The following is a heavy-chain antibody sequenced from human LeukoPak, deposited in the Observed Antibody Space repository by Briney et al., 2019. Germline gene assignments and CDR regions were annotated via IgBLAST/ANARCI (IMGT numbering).Heavy chain of an antibody. CDR2: ISGSGGST. V-gene: IGHV3-23*01. CDR1: GFTFSSYS. Sequence: QLGGSLRLSCAASGFTFSSYSMSWVRQAPGKGLEWVSGISGSGGSTDYADSVKGRFTISRDNSKNTLYLQMNSLRVEDTAVYYCAKDPGYQVVYCFDYWGQGTLVTVSS. D-gene: IGHD2-2*01. CDR3: AKDPGYQVVYCFDY. J-gene: IGHJ4*02.